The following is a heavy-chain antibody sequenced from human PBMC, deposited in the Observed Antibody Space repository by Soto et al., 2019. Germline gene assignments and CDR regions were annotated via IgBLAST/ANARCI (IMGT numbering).Heavy chain of an antibody. CDR2: ILGSGDST. Sequence: EVQLLESGGGLVQPGGSLRLSCAASGFTFRNFAMSWVRQAPGQGLEWVSSILGSGDSTYYADSVKGRFSISRDNSKNTLYLQMNSLRAEDTAIYYCAKDNPVGATPGWFDSWGQGTLVIVSS. D-gene: IGHD1-26*01. CDR3: AKDNPVGATPGWFDS. CDR1: GFTFRNFA. V-gene: IGHV3-23*01. J-gene: IGHJ5*01.